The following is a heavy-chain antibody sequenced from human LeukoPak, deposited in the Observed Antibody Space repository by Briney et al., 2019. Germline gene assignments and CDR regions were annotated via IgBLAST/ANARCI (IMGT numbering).Heavy chain of an antibody. V-gene: IGHV3-30-3*01. CDR2: ISYDGSNK. CDR3: ARDMGSSSQLTPDY. Sequence: VISYDGSNKYYADSVKGRFTISRDNSKNTLYLQMNSLRAEDTAVYYCARDMGSSSQLTPDYWGQGTLVTVSS. D-gene: IGHD6-6*01. J-gene: IGHJ4*02.